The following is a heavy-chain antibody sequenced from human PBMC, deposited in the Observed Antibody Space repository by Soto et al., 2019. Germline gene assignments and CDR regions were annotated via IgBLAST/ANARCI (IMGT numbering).Heavy chain of an antibody. D-gene: IGHD5-12*01. CDR2: IYSSGST. Sequence: PSENLFPPSTDSGGSISHYYWHLFRHPPGKGLELIGYIYSSGSTHYHPSLQSRVTISADTSKNQVSLKVNSVTAADTAVYYCARVSGYKKGPFYFDYWGQGTLVTVSS. V-gene: IGHV4-59*01. CDR1: GGSISHYY. J-gene: IGHJ4*02. CDR3: ARVSGYKKGPFYFDY.